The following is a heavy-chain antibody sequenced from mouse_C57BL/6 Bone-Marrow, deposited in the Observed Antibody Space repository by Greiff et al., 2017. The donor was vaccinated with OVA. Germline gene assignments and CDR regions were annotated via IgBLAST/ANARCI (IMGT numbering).Heavy chain of an antibody. J-gene: IGHJ3*01. CDR2: ISDGGSYT. CDR1: GFTFSSYA. CDR3: ARGNYGNYY. Sequence: EVQLVESGGGLVKPGGSLKLSCAASGFTFSSYAMSWVRQTPEKRLEWVATISDGGSYTYYPDNVKGRFTISRDNAKNNLYLQMSHLKSEDTAMYYCARGNYGNYYWGQGTLVTVSA. V-gene: IGHV5-4*01. D-gene: IGHD2-1*01.